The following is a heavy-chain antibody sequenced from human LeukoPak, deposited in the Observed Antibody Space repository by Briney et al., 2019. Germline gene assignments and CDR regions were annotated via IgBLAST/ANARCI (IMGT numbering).Heavy chain of an antibody. Sequence: GGSLRLSCAASGFTFSSYAMSWVRQAPGKGLEWVSAISGSGGSTYYADSVKGRFTISRDNSKNTLYLQMNSLRAEDTAVYYCAKGAVWGSYRPYYFDYWGQGTLVTVPS. J-gene: IGHJ4*02. V-gene: IGHV3-23*01. D-gene: IGHD3-16*02. CDR2: ISGSGGST. CDR1: GFTFSSYA. CDR3: AKGAVWGSYRPYYFDY.